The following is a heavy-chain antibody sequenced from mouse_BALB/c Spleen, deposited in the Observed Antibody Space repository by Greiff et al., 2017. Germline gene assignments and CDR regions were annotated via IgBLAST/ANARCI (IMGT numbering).Heavy chain of an antibody. J-gene: IGHJ1*01. CDR3: AGYGCAIYGWYVEV. CDR2: INPSTGYT. D-gene: IGHD1-1*01. CDR1: GYTFTSYW. Sequence: VQLQQSGAELAKPGASVKMSCKASGYTFTSYWMHWVKQRPGQGLEWIGYINPSTGYTEYNQKFKDKATLTADKSSSTAYMQLSSLTSEDSAVYDSAGYGCAIYGWYVEVWGAGTTVTVSS. V-gene: IGHV1-7*01.